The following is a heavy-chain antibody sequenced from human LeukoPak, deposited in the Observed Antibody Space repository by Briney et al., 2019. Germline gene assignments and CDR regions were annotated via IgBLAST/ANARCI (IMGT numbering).Heavy chain of an antibody. CDR3: ARGGTSGWDFLDY. V-gene: IGHV3-23*01. D-gene: IGHD6-19*01. CDR1: GFTFSRFA. J-gene: IGHJ4*02. CDR2: ISGRSAGT. Sequence: GGSLRLSCAASGFTFSRFAMSWVRQAPGKGLEWVSTISGRSAGTWYADSVKGRITISRDNFKNTVYLQINSLRAEDTAVYYCARGGTSGWDFLDYWGQGTLVTVSS.